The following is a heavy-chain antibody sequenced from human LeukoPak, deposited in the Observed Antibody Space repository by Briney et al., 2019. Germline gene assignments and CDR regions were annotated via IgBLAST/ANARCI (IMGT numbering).Heavy chain of an antibody. CDR2: ISGSGGST. CDR3: AKAEYVLRYFDWLFPEEYYFDY. D-gene: IGHD3-9*01. Sequence: GGSLRLSCAASGFTFSSYGMSWVRQAPGKGLEWVSAISGSGGSTYYADSVKGRFTISRDNSKNTLYLQMNSLRAEDTAVYYCAKAEYVLRYFDWLFPEEYYFDYWGQGTLVTVSS. J-gene: IGHJ4*02. CDR1: GFTFSSYG. V-gene: IGHV3-23*01.